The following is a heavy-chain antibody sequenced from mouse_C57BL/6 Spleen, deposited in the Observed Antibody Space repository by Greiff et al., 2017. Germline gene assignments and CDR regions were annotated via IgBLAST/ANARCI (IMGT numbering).Heavy chain of an antibody. CDR3: ARAPLYYGTSYYFDY. J-gene: IGHJ2*01. CDR2: INPSNGGT. V-gene: IGHV1-53*01. Sequence: QVQLQQPGTELVKPGASVKLSCKASGYTFTSYWMHWVKQRPGQGLEWIGNINPSNGGTNYNEKFKSKATLTVDKSSSTAYMQLSSLTSEDSAVYYCARAPLYYGTSYYFDYWGQGTTLTVSS. CDR1: GYTFTSYW. D-gene: IGHD2-1*01.